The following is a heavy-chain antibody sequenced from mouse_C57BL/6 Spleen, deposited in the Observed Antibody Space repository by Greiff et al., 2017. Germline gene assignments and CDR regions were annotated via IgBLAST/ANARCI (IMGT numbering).Heavy chain of an antibody. J-gene: IGHJ4*01. V-gene: IGHV1-64*01. CDR2: IHPNSGST. CDR1: GYTFTSSW. CDR3: ASILLRAMDY. D-gene: IGHD1-1*01. Sequence: QVQLQQPGAELVKPGASVKLSCKASGYTFTSSWMHWVKQRPGQGLEWIGMIHPNSGSTNYNEKFKSKATLTVDKSSSTAYMQLSSLTSEDSAVYYCASILLRAMDYWGQGTSVTVSS.